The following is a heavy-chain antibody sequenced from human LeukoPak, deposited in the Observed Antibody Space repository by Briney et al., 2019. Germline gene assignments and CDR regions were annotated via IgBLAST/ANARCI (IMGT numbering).Heavy chain of an antibody. J-gene: IGHJ4*02. D-gene: IGHD6-13*01. V-gene: IGHV6-1*01. CDR3: ARDEREDSSTPYYFDY. Sequence: SQTLSLTCAISGDSVSSNSAAWNWIRQSPPRGLEWLGRTYYRSKWYNDYAVSVKSRITINPDTSKNQFSLQLNSVTPEDTAVYYCARDEREDSSTPYYFDYWGQRTLVTVSS. CDR1: GDSVSSNSAA. CDR2: TYYRSKWYN.